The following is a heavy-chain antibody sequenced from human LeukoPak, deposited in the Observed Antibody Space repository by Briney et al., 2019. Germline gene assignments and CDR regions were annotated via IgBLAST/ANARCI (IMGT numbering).Heavy chain of an antibody. J-gene: IGHJ5*02. CDR2: IIPIFGTA. Sequence: ASVKVSCKASGSTFSSYAISWVRQAPGQGLEWMGGIIPIFGTAIYAQKFQGRVTITADESTSTAYMELSSLRSEDTAVYYCARDTRHRYCSSASCYRGWFDPWGQETLVTVSS. D-gene: IGHD2-2*01. CDR1: GSTFSSYA. V-gene: IGHV1-69*13. CDR3: ARDTRHRYCSSASCYRGWFDP.